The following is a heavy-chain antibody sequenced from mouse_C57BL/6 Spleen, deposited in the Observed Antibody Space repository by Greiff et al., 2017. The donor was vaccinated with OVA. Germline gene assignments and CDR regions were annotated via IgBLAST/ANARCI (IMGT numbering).Heavy chain of an antibody. CDR1: GYSITSGYD. CDR3: ARGSDYGSSSSWFAY. V-gene: IGHV3-1*01. CDR2: ISYSGST. J-gene: IGHJ3*01. D-gene: IGHD1-1*01. Sequence: VQLKESGPGMVKPSQSLSLTCTVTGYSITSGYDWHWIRHFPGNKLEWMGYISYSGSTNYNPSLKSRISITHDTSKNHFFLKLNSVTTEDTATYYCARGSDYGSSSSWFAYWGQGTLVTVSA.